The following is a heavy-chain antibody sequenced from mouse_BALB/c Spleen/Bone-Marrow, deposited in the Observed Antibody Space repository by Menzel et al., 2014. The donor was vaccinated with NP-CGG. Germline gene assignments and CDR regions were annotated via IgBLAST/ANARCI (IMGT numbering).Heavy chain of an antibody. CDR2: ISYSGNT. D-gene: IGHD3-3*01. Sequence: EVQLQESGPSLVKPSQTLSLTCSVTGDSITNAYWNWIRKFPGNKIDYMGYISYSGNTYYNPPLKSRISITRDTSKNQFYLQLNSVTTEDTATYFCARGTGYYFDYWGQGTTLTVSS. CDR1: GDSITNAY. V-gene: IGHV3-8*02. CDR3: ARGTGYYFDY. J-gene: IGHJ2*01.